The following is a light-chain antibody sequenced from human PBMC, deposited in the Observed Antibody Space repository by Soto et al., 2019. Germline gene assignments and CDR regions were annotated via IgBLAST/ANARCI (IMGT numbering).Light chain of an antibody. CDR2: KIS. J-gene: IGKJ2*01. V-gene: IGKV2-24*01. CDR1: QSLVYTDGNTY. Sequence: DIVMTQTPLSSPVTLGQPASISCKSSQSLVYTDGNTYLSWLHQRPGQPPRLLIYKISNRLPGVSDRFSASGAGTDFTLKISRVEAEDVGVYYCMQATQFPFTFGQGTKLEIK. CDR3: MQATQFPFT.